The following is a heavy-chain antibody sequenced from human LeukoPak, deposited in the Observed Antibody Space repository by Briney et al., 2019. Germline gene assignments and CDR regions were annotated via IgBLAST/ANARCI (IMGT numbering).Heavy chain of an antibody. Sequence: SETLSLTCAVYGGSFSGYYWSWIRQPPGKGLEWIGEINHSGSTNYNPSLKSRVTISVDTSKNQFSLKLSSVTAADTAVYYCARDPVTYYYDSSGYVDYWGQGTLVTVSS. CDR3: ARDPVTYYYDSSGYVDY. CDR1: GGSFSGYY. V-gene: IGHV4-34*01. J-gene: IGHJ4*02. D-gene: IGHD3-22*01. CDR2: INHSGST.